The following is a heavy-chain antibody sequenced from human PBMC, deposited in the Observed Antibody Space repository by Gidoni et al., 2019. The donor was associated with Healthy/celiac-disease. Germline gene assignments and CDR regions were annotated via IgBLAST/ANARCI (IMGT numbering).Heavy chain of an antibody. CDR2: IFSKDEK. Sequence: QFTLKESCPVLVNSTETPTPTCTVPGLSLSTARMGVSWIRQPPGKALEWLAHIFSKDEKSYSTSLKSRITISKDTYKSQVLLTMTNMDPVDTATYYGARIGYYGSGSFYFDYWGQGTLVTVSS. D-gene: IGHD3-10*01. CDR3: ARIGYYGSGSFYFDY. V-gene: IGHV2-26*01. J-gene: IGHJ4*02. CDR1: GLSLSTARMG.